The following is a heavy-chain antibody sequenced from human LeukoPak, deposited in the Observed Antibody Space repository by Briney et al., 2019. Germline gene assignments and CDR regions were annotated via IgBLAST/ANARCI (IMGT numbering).Heavy chain of an antibody. D-gene: IGHD2-15*01. CDR1: GYTFTSYG. V-gene: IGHV1-18*01. CDR2: ISAYNGNT. Sequence: ASVKVSCKASGYTFTSYGISWVRQAPGQGLEWKGWISAYNGNTNYAQKLQGRVTMTTDTSTSTAYMELRSLRSDDTAVYYCARDAGYCSGGSCYSTIFYFYYYYMDVWGKGTTVTVSS. J-gene: IGHJ6*03. CDR3: ARDAGYCSGGSCYSTIFYFYYYYMDV.